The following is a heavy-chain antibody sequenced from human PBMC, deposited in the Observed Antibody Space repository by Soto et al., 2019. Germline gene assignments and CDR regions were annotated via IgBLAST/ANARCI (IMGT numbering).Heavy chain of an antibody. CDR3: ARTGRGYYYYGMDV. D-gene: IGHD3-10*01. CDR1: GYTFSSYA. CDR2: INAGNGNT. J-gene: IGHJ6*02. Sequence: QVQLVQSGAEVKKPGASVKVSCKASGYTFSSYAMHWVRQAPGQRLEWMGWINAGNGNTKYSQKFQGRVTITRDTSASTAYMELSSLRSEDTAVYYCARTGRGYYYYGMDVWGQGTTVTVSS. V-gene: IGHV1-3*01.